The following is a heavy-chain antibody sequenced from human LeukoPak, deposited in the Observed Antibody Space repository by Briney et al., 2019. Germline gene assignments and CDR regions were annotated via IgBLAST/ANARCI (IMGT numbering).Heavy chain of an antibody. CDR2: MNPNSGNT. CDR3: ATVYCTNGVCYIHYFDY. CDR1: GYTFTSYD. D-gene: IGHD2-8*01. Sequence: GPVKVSCKASGYTFTSYDINWVRQATGQGLEWMGWMNPNSGNTGYAQKFQGRVTVTRNTSISTAYMELSSLRSEDTAVYYCATVYCTNGVCYIHYFDYWGQGTLVTVSS. V-gene: IGHV1-8*01. J-gene: IGHJ4*02.